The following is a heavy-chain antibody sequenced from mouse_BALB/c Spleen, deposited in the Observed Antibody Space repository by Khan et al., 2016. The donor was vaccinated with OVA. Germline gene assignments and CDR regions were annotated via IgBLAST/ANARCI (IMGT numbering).Heavy chain of an antibody. J-gene: IGHJ3*01. CDR3: TRHGYVAWFTY. CDR1: GYSFTSYY. CDR2: IDPFSGDT. D-gene: IGHD2-2*01. V-gene: IGHV1-31*01. Sequence: VQLKQSGPELMKPGASVKISCKASGYSFTSYYIHWVIQSHGKSLEWIGYIDPFSGDTTYNQKFKGRATLTVDKSSSTAYIKLSNLTAEDSAVYYCTRHGYVAWFTYWGQGTLVTVSA.